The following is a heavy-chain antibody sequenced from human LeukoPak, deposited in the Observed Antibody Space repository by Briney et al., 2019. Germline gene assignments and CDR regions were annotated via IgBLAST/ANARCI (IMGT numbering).Heavy chain of an antibody. CDR3: AKDMPFWSGYSLDP. V-gene: IGHV3-30*02. J-gene: IGHJ5*02. D-gene: IGHD3-3*01. CDR1: GFTFSSYG. CDR2: IRYDGSNK. Sequence: PGGSLRLSCAASGFTFSSYGMHWVRQAPGKGLEWVAFIRYDGSNKYYADSVKGRFTISRDNSKNTLYLQMNSLRAEDTAVYYCAKDMPFWSGYSLDPWGQGTLVTVSS.